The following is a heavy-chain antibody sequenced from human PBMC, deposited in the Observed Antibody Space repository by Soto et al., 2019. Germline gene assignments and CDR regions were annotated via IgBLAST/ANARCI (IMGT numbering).Heavy chain of an antibody. J-gene: IGHJ4*02. Sequence: GVSVKACSKDSGYAFNSCSLWWVRQAPGQGLEWMGWISAYNGNTNYAQNFQGRVTMTTDTSTSTAYMELRSLRSYDTAEYDRARGVPPMDYWGQGTPVTVSS. CDR2: ISAYNGNT. CDR3: ARGVPPMDY. V-gene: IGHV1-18*01. CDR1: GYAFNSCS.